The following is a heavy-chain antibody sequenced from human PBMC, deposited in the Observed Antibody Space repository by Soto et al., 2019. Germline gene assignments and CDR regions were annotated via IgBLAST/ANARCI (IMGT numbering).Heavy chain of an antibody. D-gene: IGHD1-26*01. V-gene: IGHV1-18*01. CDR3: ASMKGLLGSDAFDI. CDR1: GYTFTSYG. CDR2: ISAYNGNT. Sequence: ASVKVSCKASGYTFTSYGISWVRQAPGQGLEWMGWISAYNGNTNYAQKLQGRVTMTTDTSTSTAYMELRSLRSDDTAVYYCASMKGLLGSDAFDIWGQGTMVTVSS. J-gene: IGHJ3*02.